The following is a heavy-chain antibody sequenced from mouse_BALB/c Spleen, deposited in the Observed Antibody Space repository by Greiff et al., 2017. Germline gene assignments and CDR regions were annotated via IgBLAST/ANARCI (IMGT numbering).Heavy chain of an antibody. Sequence: VESGGGLVKPGGSLKLSCAASGFAFSSYDMSWVRQTPEKRLEWVAYISSGGGSTYYPDTVKGRFTISRDNAKNTLYLQMSSLKSEDTAMYYCARHGITYFDYWGQGTTLTVSS. J-gene: IGHJ2*01. CDR2: ISSGGGST. CDR1: GFAFSSYD. D-gene: IGHD2-4*01. V-gene: IGHV5-12-1*01. CDR3: ARHGITYFDY.